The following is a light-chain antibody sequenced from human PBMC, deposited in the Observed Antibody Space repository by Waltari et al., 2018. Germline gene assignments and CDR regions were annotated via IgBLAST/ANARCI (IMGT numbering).Light chain of an antibody. CDR2: DVS. V-gene: IGLV2-14*03. Sequence: SALTQPASVSGSPGQSLTISCPGTRSHVGGSHYLSWYHQQPGKAPKLMIYDVSNRPSGVSNRFSGSKSGNTASLTIFGLQAEDEADYYCSSYTSSSTLGFGTGTKVTVL. J-gene: IGLJ1*01. CDR1: RSHVGGSHY. CDR3: SSYTSSSTLG.